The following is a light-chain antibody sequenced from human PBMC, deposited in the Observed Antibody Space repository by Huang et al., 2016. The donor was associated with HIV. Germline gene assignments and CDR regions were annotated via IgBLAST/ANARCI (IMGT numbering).Light chain of an antibody. CDR2: SAS. CDR3: LQDYVYQWT. CDR1: QDIGND. V-gene: IGKV1-6*01. J-gene: IGKJ1*01. Sequence: AIQMTQSPASLSASVGDRVTITCRASQDIGNDLGWYQQRLGKAPKLLVSSASHLQSGVPSRFTGSGSATHFTLTISGLQPEDFATYYCLQDYVYQWTFGQGTKVEI.